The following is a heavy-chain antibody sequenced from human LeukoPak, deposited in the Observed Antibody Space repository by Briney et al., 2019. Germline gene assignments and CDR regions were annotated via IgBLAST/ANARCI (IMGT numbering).Heavy chain of an antibody. CDR3: AKGYSNPSHFDY. Sequence: GGSLRLSCAASGFTFSSNAMSWVRQAPGKRLEWVSVISGSGGNAFYADSVKGRFTISRDNPKNTLYLQMNSLRAEDTAVYYCAKGYSNPSHFDYWGQGTLVTVSS. CDR2: ISGSGGNA. D-gene: IGHD4-11*01. J-gene: IGHJ4*02. V-gene: IGHV3-23*01. CDR1: GFTFSSNA.